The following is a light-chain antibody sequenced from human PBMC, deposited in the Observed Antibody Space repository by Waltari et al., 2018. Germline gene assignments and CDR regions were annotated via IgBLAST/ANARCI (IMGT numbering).Light chain of an antibody. CDR3: QHYVSLPVT. CDR2: AAS. CDR1: QSVGRS. J-gene: IGKJ1*01. V-gene: IGKV3-20*01. Sequence: EIVLTQSPGTLSLSPGERATLSCRASQSVGRSLAWYQQKPGQAPRLLIYAASSRAAGTPGRFSGSGSGTDFSLAISSLEPEDFAVYFCQHYVSLPVTFGQGTKVEI.